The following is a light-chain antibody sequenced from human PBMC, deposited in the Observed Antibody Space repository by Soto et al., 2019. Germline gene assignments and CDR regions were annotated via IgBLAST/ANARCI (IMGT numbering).Light chain of an antibody. CDR3: QAWDSIYVV. CDR1: KLGDKY. Sequence: SYELTQPPSVSVSPGQTASITCSGDKLGDKYACWYQQKPGQSPVLVIYQDSERPSGIPERFSGSNSGNTATLTISGTQAMDEADYYCQAWDSIYVVFGGGTKLTVL. V-gene: IGLV3-1*01. CDR2: QDS. J-gene: IGLJ2*01.